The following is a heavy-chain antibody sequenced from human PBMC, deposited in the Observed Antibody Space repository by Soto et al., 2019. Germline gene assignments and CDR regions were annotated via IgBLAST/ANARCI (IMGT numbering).Heavy chain of an antibody. CDR1: GFIFSSYA. CDR2: ISGSGGNT. V-gene: IGHV3-23*01. D-gene: IGHD1-26*01. CDR3: AKGSSAVVHYYYYMDD. Sequence: EVQLLESGGGFVQPGGSLRLSCAASGFIFSSYAMSWVRQAPGKGLEWVSAISGSGGNTYYADSVKGRFTISRDNSKNTLYLQVNSPRAEDTAVYYSAKGSSAVVHYYYYMDDSGKGTPVTVAS. J-gene: IGHJ6*03.